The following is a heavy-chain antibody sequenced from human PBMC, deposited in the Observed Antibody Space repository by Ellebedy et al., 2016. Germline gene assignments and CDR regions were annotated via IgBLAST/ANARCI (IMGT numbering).Heavy chain of an antibody. Sequence: ASVKVSCKASGYTFTSYYMHWARQAPGQGLEWMGVINPSGGSTTYAQKLQGRVTMTTDTSTSTAYMELRSLRSDDTAVYYCARDSRVTFGGLIVYFDFWGQGTLVTVSS. V-gene: IGHV1-46*01. D-gene: IGHD3-16*02. CDR1: GYTFTSYY. J-gene: IGHJ4*02. CDR3: ARDSRVTFGGLIVYFDF. CDR2: INPSGGST.